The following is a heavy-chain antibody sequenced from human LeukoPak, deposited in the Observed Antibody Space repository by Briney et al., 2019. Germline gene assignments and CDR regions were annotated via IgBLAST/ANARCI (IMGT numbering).Heavy chain of an antibody. D-gene: IGHD5-12*01. CDR3: AKDMEEGVATIHGSAWFDP. V-gene: IGHV3-9*01. Sequence: PGGSLRLSCAASGFTFDDYAMHWVRQAPGKGLEWVSGISWNSGSIGYADSVKGRFTISRDNAKNSLYLQMNSLRAEDTALYYCAKDMEEGVATIHGSAWFDPWGQGTLVTVSS. J-gene: IGHJ5*02. CDR2: ISWNSGSI. CDR1: GFTFDDYA.